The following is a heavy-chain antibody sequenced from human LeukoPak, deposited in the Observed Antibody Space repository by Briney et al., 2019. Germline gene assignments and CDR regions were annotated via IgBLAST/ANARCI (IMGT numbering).Heavy chain of an antibody. CDR1: GGSISGYY. CDR3: ARDPSSAL. J-gene: IGHJ4*02. CDR2: MYTSGGT. Sequence: SETLSLTCSVSGGSISGYYWSWIRQPAGKGLEWIGRMYTSGGTNYNYNPSLQSRVTMSVDTSKNQFSLKLTSVTAADTAVYYCARDPSSALWGQGTLVTVSS. V-gene: IGHV4-4*07.